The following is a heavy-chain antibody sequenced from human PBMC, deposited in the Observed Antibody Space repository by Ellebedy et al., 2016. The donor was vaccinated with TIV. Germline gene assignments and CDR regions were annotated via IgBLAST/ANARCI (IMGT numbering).Heavy chain of an antibody. V-gene: IGHV1-18*01. D-gene: IGHD5-18*01. CDR2: ISAYNANT. CDR3: ARDRGRPEGEIYSYGFDYYYYYGMDV. Sequence: ASSVKVSCKASGGSFSTYAISWARQAPGQGLEWMGWISAYNANTTFAQRLQGRVTMTTDTSTSTAYMELRSLRSDDTAVYYCARDRGRPEGEIYSYGFDYYYYYGMDVWGQGTTVTVSS. CDR1: GGSFSTYA. J-gene: IGHJ6*02.